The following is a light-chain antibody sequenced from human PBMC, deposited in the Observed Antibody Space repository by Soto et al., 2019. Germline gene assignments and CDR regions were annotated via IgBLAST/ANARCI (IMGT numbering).Light chain of an antibody. CDR2: SAS. Sequence: DVQMTQSPSSLSASVGDRVTITCRASQSVTTYLNWYQETPGKAPKLLIYSASNVQSGVPSRFSGSGSATDFTLTVSSVEPEDFVTYYCQQSYLSRLTFGGGTKVDIK. CDR3: QQSYLSRLT. V-gene: IGKV1-39*01. J-gene: IGKJ4*01. CDR1: QSVTTY.